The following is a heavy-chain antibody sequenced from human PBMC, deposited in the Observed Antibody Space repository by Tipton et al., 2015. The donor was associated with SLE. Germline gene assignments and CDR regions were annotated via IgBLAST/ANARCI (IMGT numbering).Heavy chain of an antibody. Sequence: TLSLTCAVYGGSFSGYYWSWIRQPPGKGLEWIGEINHSGSTNYNPSLKSRVTISVDTSKNQFSLKLSSVTAADTAVYYCATNGDSYGKRKWFDQWGQGTL. CDR3: ATNGDSYGKRKWFDQ. CDR2: INHSGST. CDR1: GGSFSGYY. J-gene: IGHJ5*02. V-gene: IGHV4-34*01. D-gene: IGHD5-18*01.